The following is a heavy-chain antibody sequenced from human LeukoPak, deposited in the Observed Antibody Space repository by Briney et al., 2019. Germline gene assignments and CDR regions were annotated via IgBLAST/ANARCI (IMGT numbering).Heavy chain of an antibody. Sequence: ASVKASCKASGYTFTGYYMHWVRQAPGQGLEWMGWINPNSGGTNYAQKFQGRVTMTRDTSISTAYMELSRLRSDDTAVYYCAREVGGEYRGYDTDYWGQGTLVTVSS. J-gene: IGHJ4*02. CDR1: GYTFTGYY. D-gene: IGHD5-12*01. CDR3: AREVGGEYRGYDTDY. CDR2: INPNSGGT. V-gene: IGHV1-2*02.